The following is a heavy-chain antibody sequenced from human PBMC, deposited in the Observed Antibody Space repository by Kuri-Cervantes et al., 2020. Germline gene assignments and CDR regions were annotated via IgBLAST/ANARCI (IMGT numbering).Heavy chain of an antibody. CDR2: INGDGGST. D-gene: IGHD6-19*01. Sequence: GGSLRLSCVASGFNFSRYWLHWVRQTPGKGLVWVARINGDGGSTSYVDSVEGRFTVSRDNAKNTLYLQMNSLRAEDAAVYYCARSPYRFDSGWYGDYWGQGTLVTVSS. J-gene: IGHJ4*02. CDR1: GFNFSRYW. V-gene: IGHV3-74*01. CDR3: ARSPYRFDSGWYGDY.